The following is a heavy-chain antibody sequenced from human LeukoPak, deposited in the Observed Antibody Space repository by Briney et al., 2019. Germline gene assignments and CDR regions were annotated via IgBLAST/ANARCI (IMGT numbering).Heavy chain of an antibody. CDR1: GYTFTGYY. CDR2: IDSNSGGT. CDR3: AREMNYDDYRTSDY. J-gene: IGHJ4*02. Sequence: ASVKVSCKSSGYTFTGYYMHWVRQAPGQGFEWMGRIDSNSGGTNYAQNFQGRVTMTRDTSISTVYMELISLRSDNTAVYYCAREMNYDDYRTSDYWGQGTLVTVSS. D-gene: IGHD4-17*01. V-gene: IGHV1-2*02.